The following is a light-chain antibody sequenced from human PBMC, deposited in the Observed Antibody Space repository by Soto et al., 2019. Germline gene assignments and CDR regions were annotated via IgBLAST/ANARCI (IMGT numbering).Light chain of an antibody. J-gene: IGKJ1*01. V-gene: IGKV3-11*01. CDR1: QSVSSY. Sequence: EIVLTQSPATLSLSPGEIASLYFSASQSVSSYLAWYQQKPGQAPRLLIYDASNRATGIPARFSGTGSGTEFTLTISSLKSEDFAVYYCQQYNNWPRTFGQGTKVDI. CDR2: DAS. CDR3: QQYNNWPRT.